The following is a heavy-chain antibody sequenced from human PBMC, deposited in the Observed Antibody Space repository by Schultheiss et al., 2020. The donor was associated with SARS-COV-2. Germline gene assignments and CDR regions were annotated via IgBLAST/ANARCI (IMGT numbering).Heavy chain of an antibody. V-gene: IGHV3-23*01. CDR1: GFTFSSYA. CDR2: ISGSGGST. J-gene: IGHJ4*02. CDR3: AREVSGWGYFDY. Sequence: GGSLRLSCAASGFTFSSYAMSWVRQAPGKGLEWVSAISGSGGSTNYADSVKGRFTISRDNAKNTLYLQMNSLRAEDTAVYYCAREVSGWGYFDYWGQGTLVTVSS. D-gene: IGHD3-16*01.